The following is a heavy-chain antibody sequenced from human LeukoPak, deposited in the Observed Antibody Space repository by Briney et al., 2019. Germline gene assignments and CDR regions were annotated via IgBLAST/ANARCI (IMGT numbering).Heavy chain of an antibody. J-gene: IGHJ4*02. CDR1: GYTFTSYY. V-gene: IGHV1-46*01. Sequence: GASVKVSCKASGYTFTSYYMHWVRQAPGQGLEWMGIINPSGGSTSYAQKFQGRVTMTRDTSISTAYMELSRLRSDDTAVYYCARDSYDSLGYWGQGTLVTVSS. CDR2: INPSGGST. CDR3: ARDSYDSLGY. D-gene: IGHD3-22*01.